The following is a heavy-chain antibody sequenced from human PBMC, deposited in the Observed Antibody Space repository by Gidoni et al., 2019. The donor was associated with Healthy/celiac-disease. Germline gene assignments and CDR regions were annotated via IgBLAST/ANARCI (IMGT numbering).Heavy chain of an antibody. CDR1: GYSISSGYY. J-gene: IGHJ4*02. V-gene: IGHV4-38-2*02. CDR2: IYHSGST. D-gene: IGHD2-15*01. CDR3: ARDLVLPGGYCSGGSCYSLSDY. Sequence: QVQLQESGPGLVTPSETLSLTCAVPGYSISSGYYWGWIRQPPGKGLEWIGSIYHSGSTYSNPSLKSRVTISVDTSKNQFSLKLSSVTAADTAVYYCARDLVLPGGYCSGGSCYSLSDYWGQGTLVTVSS.